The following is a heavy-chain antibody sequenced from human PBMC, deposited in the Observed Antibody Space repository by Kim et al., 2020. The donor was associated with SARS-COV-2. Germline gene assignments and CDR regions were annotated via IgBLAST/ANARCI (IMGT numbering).Heavy chain of an antibody. CDR3: AGERVLLWFGELSVYYGL. V-gene: IGHV3-53*01. D-gene: IGHD3-10*01. J-gene: IGHJ6*01. CDR1: GFTVSSNY. CDR2: IYSGGST. Sequence: GGSLRLSCTASGFTVSSNYMSWVRQAPGKGLEWVSVIYSGGSTYYADSVKSRITISRDNSKNRLYLQMNSLRAEDTAVYYCAGERVLLWFGELSVYYGL.